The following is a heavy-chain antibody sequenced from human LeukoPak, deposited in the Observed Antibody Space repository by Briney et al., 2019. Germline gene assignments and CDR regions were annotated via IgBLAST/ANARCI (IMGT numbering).Heavy chain of an antibody. CDR1: GYTFTNYG. Sequence: GASVKVSCKASGYTFTNYGFNWVRQAPGQGLEWMGNSAYNGDTNYAQKFQDRVTMTTDTSTSTAYMELRSLKSDDTAVYYCARYNSMFRGVTTSDYWGQGTPVIVSS. V-gene: IGHV1-18*01. CDR3: ARYNSMFRGVTTSDY. J-gene: IGHJ4*02. CDR2: SAYNGDT. D-gene: IGHD3-10*01.